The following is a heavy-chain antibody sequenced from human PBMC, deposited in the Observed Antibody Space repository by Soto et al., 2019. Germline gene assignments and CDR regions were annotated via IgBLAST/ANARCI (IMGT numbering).Heavy chain of an antibody. D-gene: IGHD2-15*01. CDR3: ARDRYCSGGSCYQYWYMDL. CDR1: GFTFSSYW. CDR2: INSDGSST. Sequence: GGSLRLSCAASGFTFSSYWMHWVRQAPGKGLVWVSRINSDGSSTSYADSVKGRFTISRDNAKNTLYLQMNSLRAEDTAVEYCARDRYCSGGSCYQYWYMDLWGRGTLVTVSS. V-gene: IGHV3-74*01. J-gene: IGHJ2*01.